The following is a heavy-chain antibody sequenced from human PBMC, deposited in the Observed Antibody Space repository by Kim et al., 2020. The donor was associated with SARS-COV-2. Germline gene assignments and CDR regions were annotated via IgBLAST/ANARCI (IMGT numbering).Heavy chain of an antibody. V-gene: IGHV3-30*18. CDR2: ISYDGSNK. CDR1: GFTFSSYG. J-gene: IGHJ4*02. CDR3: AKGYSDSYGPLYFDY. D-gene: IGHD5-18*01. Sequence: GGSLRLSCAASGFTFSSYGMHWVRQAPGKGLEWVAVISYDGSNKYYADSVKGRFTISRDNSKNTLYLQMNSLRAEDTAVYYCAKGYSDSYGPLYFDYWGQGTLVTVSS.